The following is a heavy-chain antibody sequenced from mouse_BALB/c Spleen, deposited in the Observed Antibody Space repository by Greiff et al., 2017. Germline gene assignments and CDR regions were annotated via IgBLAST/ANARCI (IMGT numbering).Heavy chain of an antibody. CDR2: ISYSGST. CDR1: GYSITSDYA. J-gene: IGHJ4*01. Sequence: EVQLQQSGPGLVKPSQSLSLTCTVTGYSITSDYAWNWIRQFPGNKLEWMGYISYSGSTSYNPSLKSRISITRDTSKNQFFLQLNSVTTEDTATYYCARSGGNSYAMDYWGQGTSVTVSS. CDR3: ARSGGNSYAMDY. D-gene: IGHD2-1*01. V-gene: IGHV3-2*02.